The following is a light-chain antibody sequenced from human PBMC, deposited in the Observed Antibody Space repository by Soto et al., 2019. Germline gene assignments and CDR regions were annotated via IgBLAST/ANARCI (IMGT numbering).Light chain of an antibody. CDR2: WAS. V-gene: IGKV4-1*01. Sequence: DIVMTQSPDSLAVALGERATINCKSSQSVLYSSNNKNQLAWYQQKPGQPPKLIIYWASTRESGVPDRFSGSGSGTDFTLTISSLQAEDVAVYYCQQYYTRPPWTFGQGTKMEIK. CDR3: QQYYTRPPWT. CDR1: QSVLYSSNNKNQ. J-gene: IGKJ1*01.